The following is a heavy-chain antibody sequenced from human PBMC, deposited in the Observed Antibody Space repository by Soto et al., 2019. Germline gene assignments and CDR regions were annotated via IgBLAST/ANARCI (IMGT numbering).Heavy chain of an antibody. CDR3: ARGRLVVVAARYYYYYYMDV. D-gene: IGHD2-15*01. J-gene: IGHJ6*03. Sequence: TSETLSLTCAVYGGSFSGYYWSWIRQPPGKGLEWIGEINHSGSTNHNPSLKSRVTISVDTSKNQFSLKLSSVTAADTALYYCARGRLVVVAARYYYYYYMDVWGKGTTVT. V-gene: IGHV4-34*01. CDR1: GGSFSGYY. CDR2: INHSGST.